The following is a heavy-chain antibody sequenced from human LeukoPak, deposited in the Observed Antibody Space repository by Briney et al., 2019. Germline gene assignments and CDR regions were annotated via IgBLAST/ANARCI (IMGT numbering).Heavy chain of an antibody. J-gene: IGHJ5*02. Sequence: SETLSLTCTVSGGSISSYYWSWIRQPPGKGLEWIGEINHSGSTNYNPSLKSRVTISVDTSKNQFSLKLSSVTAADTAVYYCARGRVTYYYGSGRLVNWFDPWGQGTLVTVSS. V-gene: IGHV4-34*01. CDR1: GGSISSYY. CDR3: ARGRVTYYYGSGRLVNWFDP. D-gene: IGHD3-10*01. CDR2: INHSGST.